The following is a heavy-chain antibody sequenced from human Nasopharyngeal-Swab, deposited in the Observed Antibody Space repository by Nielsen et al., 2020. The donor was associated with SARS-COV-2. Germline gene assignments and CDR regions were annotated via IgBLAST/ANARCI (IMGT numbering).Heavy chain of an antibody. CDR2: ISYEGSKK. CDR1: GFSFNNYG. Sequence: GESLKLSCTASGFSFNNYGMHWVRQAPGKGLEWVAVISYEGSKKFYAESVEGRFTISRDYSKSTPYLQMDSLRAEDTAMYYCAKANVLFWFGQFKNDGFDIWGQGTMVAVSS. CDR3: AKANVLFWFGQFKNDGFDI. V-gene: IGHV3-30*18. J-gene: IGHJ3*02. D-gene: IGHD3-10*01.